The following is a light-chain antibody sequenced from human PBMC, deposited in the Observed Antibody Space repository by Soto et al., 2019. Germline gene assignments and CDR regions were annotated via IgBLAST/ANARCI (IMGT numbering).Light chain of an antibody. CDR2: EVS. Sequence: QSALTQPASVSGSPGQSITISCTGTSSDIGGYNYVSWYQQHPGKAPKLIIYEVSYRPSGVSNRFSASKSGNSASLTISGLQAEDEADYYCHSFASSNPLVFGGGTKLTVL. V-gene: IGLV2-14*01. CDR3: HSFASSNPLV. J-gene: IGLJ2*01. CDR1: SSDIGGYNY.